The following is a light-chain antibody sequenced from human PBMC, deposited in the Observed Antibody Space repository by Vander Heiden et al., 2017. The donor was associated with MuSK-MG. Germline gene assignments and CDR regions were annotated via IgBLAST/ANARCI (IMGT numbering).Light chain of an antibody. CDR2: EVT. Sequence: QSALTQPPSASGSPGQSVTISCTGTSSDVGGYNYVSWYQQHPGKAPKLMIYEVTQRPSGVPDRFSDSKSGNTASLTVSGLQAEDEADYYCSSYAGSAVVFGGGTKLTVL. CDR1: SSDVGGYNY. J-gene: IGLJ2*01. V-gene: IGLV2-8*01. CDR3: SSYAGSAVV.